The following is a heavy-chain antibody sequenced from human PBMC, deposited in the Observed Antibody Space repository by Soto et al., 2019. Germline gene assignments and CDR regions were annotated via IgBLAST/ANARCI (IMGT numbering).Heavy chain of an antibody. V-gene: IGHV1-46*01. CDR3: ARDSTLAY. CDR1: GYTFTNYY. J-gene: IGHJ4*02. CDR2: INPSAGGT. Sequence: ASVQVSCKASGYTFTNYYMHWVRQAPGQGLEWMGIINPSAGGTSYAPKFQARVTMTRDTSTSTVHMELSSLRPDDTAVYYCARDSTLAYWGQGTLVTVSS.